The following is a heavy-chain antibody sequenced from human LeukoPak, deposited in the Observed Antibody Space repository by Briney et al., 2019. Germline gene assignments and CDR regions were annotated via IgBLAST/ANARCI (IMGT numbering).Heavy chain of an antibody. CDR3: AKNGGPHGMDV. V-gene: IGHV3-7*02. CDR2: IKHDGSET. Sequence: GGSLRLSCAASGFTFSNIWMSWVRQAPGKGLEWVANIKHDGSETNYVDSVKGRFTISRDNAKNSLHLQMNSLRVEDTAVYYCAKNGGPHGMDVWGQGTTVTVS. CDR1: GFTFSNIW. D-gene: IGHD3-16*01. J-gene: IGHJ6*02.